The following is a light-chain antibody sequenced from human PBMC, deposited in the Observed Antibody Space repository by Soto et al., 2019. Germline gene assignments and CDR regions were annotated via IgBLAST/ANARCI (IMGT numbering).Light chain of an antibody. CDR1: SSDVGGYNY. V-gene: IGLV2-14*01. CDR2: EVS. Sequence: QSALTQPASVSGSPGQSITISCTGTSSDVGGYNYVSWYQQHPDKAPKLMIYEVSNRPSGVSNRFSGSKSGNTASLTISGLQAEDEADYYCTSYTRSSTRVFGGGTKVTVL. CDR3: TSYTRSSTRV. J-gene: IGLJ3*02.